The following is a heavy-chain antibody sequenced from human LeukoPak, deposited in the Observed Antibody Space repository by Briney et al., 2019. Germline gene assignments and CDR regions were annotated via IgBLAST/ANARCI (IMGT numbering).Heavy chain of an antibody. D-gene: IGHD2-2*01. Sequence: SETLSLTCAVSGYSISSGYYWGWIRQPPGKGLEWIGSIYHSGSTYYNPSLKSRVTISVDTSENQFSLKLSSVTAADTAVYYCASVSGGVVVPAANLGFYYYYGMDVWGKGTTVTVSS. CDR2: IYHSGST. V-gene: IGHV4-38-2*01. CDR3: ASVSGGVVVPAANLGFYYYYGMDV. CDR1: GYSISSGYY. J-gene: IGHJ6*04.